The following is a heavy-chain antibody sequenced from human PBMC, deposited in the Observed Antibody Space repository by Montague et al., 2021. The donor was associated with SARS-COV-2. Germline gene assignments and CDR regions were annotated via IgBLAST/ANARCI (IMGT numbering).Heavy chain of an antibody. Sequence: SETLSLTCTVSGGSISGYFWSWIRQSPGKGLEWIGYIYYSESTKYNPALKSRVAISLETSKNQFSLKLNSVTAADTAAYYCAATDHFASGKYDFWGQGTWVTVSS. D-gene: IGHD3-10*01. CDR2: IYYSEST. CDR1: GGSISGYF. CDR3: AATDHFASGKYDF. J-gene: IGHJ4*02. V-gene: IGHV4-59*08.